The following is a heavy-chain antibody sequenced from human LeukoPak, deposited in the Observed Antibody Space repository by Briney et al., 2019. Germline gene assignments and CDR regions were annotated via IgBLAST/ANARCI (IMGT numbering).Heavy chain of an antibody. CDR1: GYTFTSYA. CDR2: IIPVFGTA. V-gene: IGHV1-69*13. J-gene: IGHJ4*02. CDR3: ARDGYNYSFDY. Sequence: SVKASCKASGYTFTSYAISWVRQAPGQGLEWMGGIIPVFGTANYAQKFQGRVTITADESTSTAYMELSSLRSEDTAVYYCARDGYNYSFDYWGQGTLVTVSS. D-gene: IGHD5-24*01.